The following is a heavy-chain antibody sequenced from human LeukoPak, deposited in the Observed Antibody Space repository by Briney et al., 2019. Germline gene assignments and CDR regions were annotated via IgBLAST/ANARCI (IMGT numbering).Heavy chain of an antibody. Sequence: GRSPRLSCAASGFTFRRYALHWVRQAPGKGLEWVSMISFDGSTKDYADSVKGRFTISRDNSNNTLDLQLNSLRAEDTALYYCTRGVVNAYAAFDYWGQGTLVIVSS. V-gene: IGHV3-30-3*01. CDR2: ISFDGSTK. J-gene: IGHJ4*02. D-gene: IGHD3-16*01. CDR1: GFTFRRYA. CDR3: TRGVVNAYAAFDY.